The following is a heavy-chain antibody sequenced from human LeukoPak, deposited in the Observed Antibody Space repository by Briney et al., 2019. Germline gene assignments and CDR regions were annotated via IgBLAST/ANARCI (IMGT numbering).Heavy chain of an antibody. CDR3: ARDKVDGSSWYSRRPLDY. J-gene: IGHJ4*02. V-gene: IGHV1-2*02. CDR2: IRPNSGGT. CDR1: GYTFGAYY. Sequence: GASVKVSCKASGYTFGAYYMYWVRQAPGQGLEWMGWIRPNSGGTNYTQKFQGRVTMTRDTSINTAYMELRSLRSDDTAVYYCARDKVDGSSWYSRRPLDYWGQGTLVTVSS. D-gene: IGHD6-13*01.